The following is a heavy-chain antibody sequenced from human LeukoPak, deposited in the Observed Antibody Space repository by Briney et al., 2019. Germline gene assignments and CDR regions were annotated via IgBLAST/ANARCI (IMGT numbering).Heavy chain of an antibody. CDR2: IRYDGSNK. J-gene: IGHJ4*02. V-gene: IGHV3-30*02. CDR1: GFTFSSDG. Sequence: GGSLRLSCAASGFTFSSDGMHWVRQAPGKGLEWVAFIRYDGSNKYYADSVKGRFTISRDNSKNTLYLQMNSLRAEDTAVYHCAKDRDPYCSGGSCYPFDYWGQGTLVTVSS. D-gene: IGHD2-15*01. CDR3: AKDRDPYCSGGSCYPFDY.